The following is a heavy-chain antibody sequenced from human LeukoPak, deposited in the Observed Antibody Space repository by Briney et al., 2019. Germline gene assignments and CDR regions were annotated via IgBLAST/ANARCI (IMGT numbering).Heavy chain of an antibody. CDR2: IIPILGTA. Sequence: ASVKVSCKASGGTFSSYAISWVRQAPGQGLEWMGGIIPILGTANYAQKFQGRATITTDESTSTAYMELSSLRSEDTAVYYCARGVRYYGSGSYYHNWFDPWGQGTLVTVSS. J-gene: IGHJ5*02. CDR3: ARGVRYYGSGSYYHNWFDP. CDR1: GGTFSSYA. V-gene: IGHV1-69*05. D-gene: IGHD3-10*01.